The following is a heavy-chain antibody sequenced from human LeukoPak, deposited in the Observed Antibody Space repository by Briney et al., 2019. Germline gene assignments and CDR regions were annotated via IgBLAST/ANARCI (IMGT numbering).Heavy chain of an antibody. CDR2: ISGSGGST. Sequence: PGGSLRLSCAASGFTFSSYAMSWVRQAPGKGLEWVSAISGSGGSTYYADSVKGRFTISRDNSKNTLYLQMNSLRAEDTAVYYRAKDLIKWELLSWWFDPWGQGTLVTVSS. CDR1: GFTFSSYA. CDR3: AKDLIKWELLSWWFDP. D-gene: IGHD1-26*01. V-gene: IGHV3-23*01. J-gene: IGHJ5*02.